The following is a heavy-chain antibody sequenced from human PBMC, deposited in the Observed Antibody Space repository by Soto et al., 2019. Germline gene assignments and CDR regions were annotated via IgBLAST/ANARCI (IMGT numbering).Heavy chain of an antibody. J-gene: IGHJ6*02. CDR2: ISFDGSKK. V-gene: IGHV3-30-3*01. Sequence: QMQLVDSGGGVVQPGRSLNLSCAASGFTFSSYPMHWVRQAPGKGLEWVAVISFDGSKKYYADSVKGRFLISKDISKNMLSLQMKSLRGEDSAVYYCARLPGPLVAVLYLYHVDGREPVSDADVWGQGTAVTVSS. D-gene: IGHD6-19*01. CDR1: GFTFSSYP. CDR3: ARLPGPLVAVLYLYHVDGREPVSDADV.